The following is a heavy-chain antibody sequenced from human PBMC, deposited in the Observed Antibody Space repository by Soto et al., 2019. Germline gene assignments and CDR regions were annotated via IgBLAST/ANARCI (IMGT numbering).Heavy chain of an antibody. V-gene: IGHV3-30-3*01. CDR1: GFTFTSYA. D-gene: IGHD2-15*01. J-gene: IGHJ4*02. CDR3: ARDCSMVVVAPGY. Sequence: QVQLVESGGGVVQPGRSLRLSCVASGFTFTSYAMHWVRQAPGKGLEWVAVISYDGSNKYYADSVKGRFTISRDNSKDTVHLQMNSLRAEDTAVYYCARDCSMVVVAPGYWGQGTLVTVSS. CDR2: ISYDGSNK.